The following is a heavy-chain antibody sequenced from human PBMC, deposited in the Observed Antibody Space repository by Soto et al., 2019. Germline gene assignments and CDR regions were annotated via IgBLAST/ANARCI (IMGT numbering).Heavy chain of an antibody. D-gene: IGHD5-12*01. Sequence: GGSLRLFCAASGFTFSSYAMHWVRQAPGKGLEWVAVISYDGSNKYYADSVKGRFTISRDNSKNTLYLQMNSLRAEDTAVYYCARGGGYAAEGNFDYWGQGTLVTVSS. J-gene: IGHJ4*02. CDR3: ARGGGYAAEGNFDY. V-gene: IGHV3-30-3*01. CDR2: ISYDGSNK. CDR1: GFTFSSYA.